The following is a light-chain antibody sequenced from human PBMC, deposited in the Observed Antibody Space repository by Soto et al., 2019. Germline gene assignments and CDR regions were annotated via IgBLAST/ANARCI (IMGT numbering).Light chain of an antibody. V-gene: IGKV1-5*01. CDR2: HAS. J-gene: IGKJ1*01. Sequence: IQMTQSPSTLSGSVGYRVTITCLASQTISSWLAWYQQKPGTAPKLLIYHASTLESGVPSRFSGSGSGTEFTLTISSLQPDDFATYYCQQYNSYSFGQGTKVDIK. CDR3: QQYNSYS. CDR1: QTISSW.